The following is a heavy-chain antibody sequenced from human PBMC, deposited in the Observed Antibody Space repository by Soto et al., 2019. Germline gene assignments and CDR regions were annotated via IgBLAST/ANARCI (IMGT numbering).Heavy chain of an antibody. V-gene: IGHV3-30*18. CDR1: GFTFSSYG. CDR3: AKAYYDFWSGYYLLFDY. D-gene: IGHD3-3*01. CDR2: ISYDGSNK. J-gene: IGHJ4*02. Sequence: GGSLRLSCAASGFTFSSYGMHWVRQAPGKGLEWVAVISYDGSNKYYADSVKGRFTISRDNSKNTLYLQMNSLRAEDTAVYYCAKAYYDFWSGYYLLFDYWGQGTLVTVSS.